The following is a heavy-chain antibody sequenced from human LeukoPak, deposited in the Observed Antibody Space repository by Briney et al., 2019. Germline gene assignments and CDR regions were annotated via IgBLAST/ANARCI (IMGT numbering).Heavy chain of an antibody. Sequence: GSLRLSCAASGFTFSSYSMNWIRQPPGKGLEWIGEINHSGSTNYNPSLKSRVTISVDTSKNQFSLKLSSVTAADTAVYYCARRAWRYCSSTSCYLFDYWGQGTLVTVSS. D-gene: IGHD2-2*01. CDR1: GFTFSSYS. J-gene: IGHJ4*02. CDR3: ARRAWRYCSSTSCYLFDY. CDR2: INHSGST. V-gene: IGHV4-34*01.